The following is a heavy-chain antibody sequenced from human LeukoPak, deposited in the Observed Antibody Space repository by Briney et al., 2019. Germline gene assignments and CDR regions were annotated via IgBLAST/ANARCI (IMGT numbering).Heavy chain of an antibody. CDR2: ISSSSSYI. V-gene: IGHV3-21*01. CDR3: ARDTASWELLSANDAFDI. CDR1: GFTFSSYS. J-gene: IGHJ3*02. D-gene: IGHD1-26*01. Sequence: GGSLRLSCAASGFTFSSYSMNWVRQAPGKGLEWVSSISSSSSYIYYADSVKGRFTISGDNAKNSLYLQMNSLRAEDTAVYYCARDTASWELLSANDAFDIWGQGTMVTVSS.